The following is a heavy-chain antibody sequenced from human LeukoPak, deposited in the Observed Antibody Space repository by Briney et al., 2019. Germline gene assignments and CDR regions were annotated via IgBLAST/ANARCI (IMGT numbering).Heavy chain of an antibody. J-gene: IGHJ4*02. CDR2: TYYSGST. V-gene: IGHV4-31*03. CDR1: GGSISSGGWY. D-gene: IGHD3-10*01. CDR3: ARGRDGSGSYFDD. Sequence: PSQTLSLTCTVSGGSISSGGWYWSCIRQDPGKGLEWIGYTYYSGSTYYNPALKSRVSISVDTSKNQFSLKLSSVTAADTAVYYCARGRDGSGSYFDDWGQGTLVTASS.